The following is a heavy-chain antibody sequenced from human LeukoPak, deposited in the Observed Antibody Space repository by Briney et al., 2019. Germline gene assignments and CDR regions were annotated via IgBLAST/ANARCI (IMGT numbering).Heavy chain of an antibody. CDR1: GGSFSGYY. V-gene: IGHV4-34*01. CDR3: ARGGYSYGYFRWFDP. CDR2: INHSGST. J-gene: IGHJ5*02. Sequence: SETLSLTCAVYGGSFSGYYWSWIRQPPGKGLEWIGEINHSGSTNYNPSLKSRVTISVATSKNQFSLKLSSVTAADTAVYYCARGGYSYGYFRWFDPWGQGTLVTVSS. D-gene: IGHD5-18*01.